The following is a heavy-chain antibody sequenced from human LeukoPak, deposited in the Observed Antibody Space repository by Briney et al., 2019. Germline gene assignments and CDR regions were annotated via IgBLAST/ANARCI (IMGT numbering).Heavy chain of an antibody. D-gene: IGHD3-22*01. V-gene: IGHV4-59*12. CDR2: IYYSGST. CDR3: ARETITGDSSGYYGYYFDY. CDR1: GGSMNSYY. J-gene: IGHJ4*02. Sequence: PSETLSLTCTVSGGSMNSYYWSWIRQPPGKGLEWIGYIYYSGSTNYNPALNSRVTMSVDTSKNQFSLKLSSVTAADTAVYYCARETITGDSSGYYGYYFDYWGQGTLVTVSS.